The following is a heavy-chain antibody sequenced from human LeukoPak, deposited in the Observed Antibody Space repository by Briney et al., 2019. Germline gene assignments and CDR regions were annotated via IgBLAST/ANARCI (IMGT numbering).Heavy chain of an antibody. CDR1: GYTLTELS. CDR2: FDPEDGET. CDR3: ATRTYDTPDEYFQH. J-gene: IGHJ1*01. D-gene: IGHD3-22*01. Sequence: AGSVKVSCKVSGYTLTELSMHWVRQAPGKGLEWMGGFDPEDGETIYAQKFQGRVTMTEDTSTDTAYMELSSLRSEDTAVYYCATRTYDTPDEYFQHWGQGTLVTVSS. V-gene: IGHV1-24*01.